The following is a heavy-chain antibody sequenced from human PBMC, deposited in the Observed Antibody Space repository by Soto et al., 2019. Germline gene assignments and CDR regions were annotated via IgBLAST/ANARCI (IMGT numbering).Heavy chain of an antibody. V-gene: IGHV3-9*01. J-gene: IGHJ6*02. CDR3: AKDKLYGSGSYAEYYYGMDV. CDR1: GFTFDDYA. CDR2: ISWNSGSI. Sequence: VQLVESGGGLVQPGRSLRLSCAASGFTFDDYAMHWVRQAPGKGLEWVSGISWNSGSIGYADSVKGRFTISRDNAKNSLYLQMNSLRAEDTALYYCAKDKLYGSGSYAEYYYGMDVWGQGTTVTVSS. D-gene: IGHD3-10*01.